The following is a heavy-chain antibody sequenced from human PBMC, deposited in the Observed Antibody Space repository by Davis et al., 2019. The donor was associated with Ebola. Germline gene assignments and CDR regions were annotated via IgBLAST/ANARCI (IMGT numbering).Heavy chain of an antibody. Sequence: GESLKISCAASEFTFSYFGMHWVRQAPGKGLEWVTFISNDATDKFYADPVKGRFTISRDNSKNTLFLQMNSLRVEDTAVYYCARSYYGGDYLDNWGQGTLVAVSS. CDR2: ISNDATDK. D-gene: IGHD3-10*01. CDR3: ARSYYGGDYLDN. J-gene: IGHJ4*02. CDR1: EFTFSYFG. V-gene: IGHV3-30*03.